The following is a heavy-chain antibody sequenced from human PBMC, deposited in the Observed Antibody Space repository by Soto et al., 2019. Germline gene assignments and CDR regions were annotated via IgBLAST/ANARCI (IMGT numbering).Heavy chain of an antibody. J-gene: IGHJ4*02. CDR2: ISWNSGSI. D-gene: IGHD3-3*01. V-gene: IGHV3-9*01. Sequence: EVQLVESGGGLVQPGRSLRLSCAASGFTFDDYAMHWVRQAPGKGLEWVSGISWNSGSIGYADSVKGRFTISRDNAKNSLYLQMNSLRAEDTALYYCAKDMVNFWSGYHGYCFDYWGQGTLVTVSS. CDR1: GFTFDDYA. CDR3: AKDMVNFWSGYHGYCFDY.